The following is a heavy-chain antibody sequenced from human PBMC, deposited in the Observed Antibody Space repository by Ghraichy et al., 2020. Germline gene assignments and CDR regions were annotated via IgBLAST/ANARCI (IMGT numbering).Heavy chain of an antibody. J-gene: IGHJ3*02. Sequence: LSLTCAASGFTFSSYEMNWVRQAPGKGLEWVSYISSTGSNTYYADSVKGRFTISRDNAKNSLYLQMNSLRPEDTAVYYCARENYVDYGDAFDIWGQGTMVTASS. V-gene: IGHV3-48*03. CDR1: GFTFSSYE. CDR3: ARENYVDYGDAFDI. D-gene: IGHD4-17*01. CDR2: ISSTGSNT.